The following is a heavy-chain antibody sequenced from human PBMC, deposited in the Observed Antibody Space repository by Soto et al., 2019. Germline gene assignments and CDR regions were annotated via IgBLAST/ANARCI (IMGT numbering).Heavy chain of an antibody. D-gene: IGHD1-26*01. CDR3: AKDWVGGSNKYYFEY. J-gene: IGHJ4*02. V-gene: IGHV3-30*18. CDR2: ISHHGLKE. Sequence: QVQLVESGGGVVRPGRSLRLSCVASGFTFRDYGMHWVRQAPGKGLEWVAGISHHGLKEHYADSVKGRFTISRDNSRKTVYLQLNSLRGDDTAVYYCAKDWVGGSNKYYFEYWGQGTLVTVSS. CDR1: GFTFRDYG.